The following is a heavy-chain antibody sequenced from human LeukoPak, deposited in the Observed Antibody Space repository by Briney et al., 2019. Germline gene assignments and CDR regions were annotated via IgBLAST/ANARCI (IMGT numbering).Heavy chain of an antibody. D-gene: IGHD5-18*01. CDR2: IYTSGST. CDR3: ARSGYSYGDLFFDY. J-gene: IGHJ4*02. CDR1: GGSISSYY. Sequence: PSETLSLTCTVSGGSISSYYWSWIRQPPGKGLEWIGYIYTSGSTNYNPSLKSRVTISVDTSNNQLSLKLSSVTAADTAVYYCARSGYSYGDLFFDYWGQGTLVTVSS. V-gene: IGHV4-4*09.